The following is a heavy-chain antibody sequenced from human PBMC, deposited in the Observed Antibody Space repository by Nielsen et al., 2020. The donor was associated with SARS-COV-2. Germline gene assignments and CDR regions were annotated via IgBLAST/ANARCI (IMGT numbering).Heavy chain of an antibody. CDR2: ISWNSGSI. CDR3: ARELLWFGGYGMDV. CDR1: GFTFDDYA. V-gene: IGHV3-9*01. Sequence: GGSLRLSCAASGFTFDDYAMHWVRQAPGKGLEWVSGISWNSGSIGYADSVKGRFTISRDNAKNSLYLQMNSLRAEDTAVYYCARELLWFGGYGMDVWGQGTTVTVSS. D-gene: IGHD3-10*01. J-gene: IGHJ6*02.